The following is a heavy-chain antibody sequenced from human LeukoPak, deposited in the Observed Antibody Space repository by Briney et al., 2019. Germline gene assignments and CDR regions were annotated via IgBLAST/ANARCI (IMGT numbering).Heavy chain of an antibody. CDR2: MNPNSGNT. V-gene: IGHV1-8*01. Sequence: ASVKVSCKASGYTFTSYDINWVRQATGQGLEWMGWMNPNSGNTGYAQKFQGRVTMTRNTSISTAYMELSSLRSGDTAVYYCAREGMGGYNYAAWGQGTLVTVSS. CDR3: AREGMGGYNYAA. D-gene: IGHD5-18*01. CDR1: GYTFTSYD. J-gene: IGHJ4*02.